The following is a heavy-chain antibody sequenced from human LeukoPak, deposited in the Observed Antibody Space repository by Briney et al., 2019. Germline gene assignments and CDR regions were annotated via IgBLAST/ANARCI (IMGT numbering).Heavy chain of an antibody. CDR2: ISSSGSTI. CDR1: GFTFSDYY. Sequence: GGSLRLSCAASGFTFSDYYMSWIRQAPGKGLEWVSYISSSGSTIYYADSVKGRFTISRDNAKNSLYLQMNSLRAEDTAVYYCASDYGSGSYYNVDYWGQGTLVTVSS. V-gene: IGHV3-11*01. CDR3: ASDYGSGSYYNVDY. D-gene: IGHD3-10*01. J-gene: IGHJ4*02.